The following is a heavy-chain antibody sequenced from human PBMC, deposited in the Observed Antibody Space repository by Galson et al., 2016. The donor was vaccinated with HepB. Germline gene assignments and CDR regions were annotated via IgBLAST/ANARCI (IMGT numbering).Heavy chain of an antibody. D-gene: IGHD3-3*01. J-gene: IGHJ6*02. CDR1: GFNITNYS. Sequence: SLRLSCAASGFNITNYSLNWVRQAPGKGLEWVSSISTGGSYIYYADSVKDRFTTSRDDAKNSLDLQMSSLRVDDTAVYFCARDGTSGYDFWSGYLHYYGMDVWGQGTTVTVSS. CDR3: ARDGTSGYDFWSGYLHYYGMDV. CDR2: ISTGGSYI. V-gene: IGHV3-21*01.